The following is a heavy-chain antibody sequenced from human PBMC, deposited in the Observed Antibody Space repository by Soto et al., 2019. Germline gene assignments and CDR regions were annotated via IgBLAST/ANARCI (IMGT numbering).Heavy chain of an antibody. V-gene: IGHV3-23*01. CDR2: ISGSGGST. CDR3: AKDLLTGDSTQDAFDI. D-gene: IGHD7-27*01. Sequence: GGSLRLSCAASGFTFSSYAMSRVRQAPGKGLEWVSAISGSGGSTYYADSVKGRFTISRDNSKNTLYLQMNSLRAEDTAVYYCAKDLLTGDSTQDAFDIWGQGTMVTVSS. CDR1: GFTFSSYA. J-gene: IGHJ3*02.